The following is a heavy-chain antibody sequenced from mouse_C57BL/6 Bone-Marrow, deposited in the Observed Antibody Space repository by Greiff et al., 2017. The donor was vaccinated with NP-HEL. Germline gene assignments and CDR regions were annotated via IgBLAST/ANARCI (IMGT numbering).Heavy chain of an antibody. J-gene: IGHJ1*03. Sequence: QVQLQQSGAELARPGASVKLSCKASGYTFTSYGISWVKQRTGQGLEWIGEIYPRSGNTYYNEKFKGKATLTEDKSSSTAYMELRSLTSEDSAVYFCARFPYYYGSSYRYFDVWGTGTTVTVSS. V-gene: IGHV1-81*01. CDR2: IYPRSGNT. CDR1: GYTFTSYG. D-gene: IGHD1-1*01. CDR3: ARFPYYYGSSYRYFDV.